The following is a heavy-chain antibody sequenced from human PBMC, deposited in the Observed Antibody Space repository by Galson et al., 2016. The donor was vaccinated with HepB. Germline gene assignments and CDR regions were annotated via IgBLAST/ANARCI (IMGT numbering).Heavy chain of an antibody. CDR3: ARDDSGGWYGFHYGMDI. V-gene: IGHV4-59*01. CDR2: IYYSGRT. Sequence: ETLSLTCTVSGASISGYYLSWIRQPPGKGLEWIGYIYYSGRTNYNPSLKSRVTISVDTSKNQFSLKLSSVTAADTAVYYCARDDSGGWYGFHYGMDIWGHGTMVTVS. D-gene: IGHD6-19*01. CDR1: GASISGYY. J-gene: IGHJ6*02.